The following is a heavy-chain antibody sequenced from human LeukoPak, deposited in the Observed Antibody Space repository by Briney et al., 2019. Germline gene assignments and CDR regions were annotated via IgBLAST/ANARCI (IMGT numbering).Heavy chain of an antibody. V-gene: IGHV4-30-4*01. Sequence: PSETLSLTCTVSGCSISCGDYYWSWIRQPPGKGLVWIGYIYYSGSTYYNPSLKSRVTISVDTSKNQFSLKLSSVTAADTAVYYCARALGSGSSFDYWGQGTLVTVSS. CDR1: GCSISCGDYY. D-gene: IGHD3-10*01. CDR3: ARALGSGSSFDY. CDR2: IYYSGST. J-gene: IGHJ4*02.